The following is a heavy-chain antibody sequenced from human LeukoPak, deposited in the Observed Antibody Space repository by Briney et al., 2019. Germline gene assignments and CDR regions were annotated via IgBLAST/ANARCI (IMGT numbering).Heavy chain of an antibody. CDR2: IYYTGGT. V-gene: IGHV4-59*01. CDR3: ARGGGWAKRWLQLDS. D-gene: IGHD5-24*01. CDR1: GGSICSYY. Sequence: SETLSLTCTVSGGSICSYYWSWIRQPPGKGLEWIGYIYYTGGTNYNPSLTSRVTISVDTSKNQFSLKLSSVTAADTAVYYCARGGGWAKRWLQLDSWGQGTLVTVSS. J-gene: IGHJ4*02.